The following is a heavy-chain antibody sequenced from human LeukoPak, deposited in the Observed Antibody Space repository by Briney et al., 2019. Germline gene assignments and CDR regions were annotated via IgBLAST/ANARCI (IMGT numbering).Heavy chain of an antibody. D-gene: IGHD6-19*01. CDR2: INAGNGNT. J-gene: IGHJ4*02. Sequence: ASVKVSCKASGYTFTGYYMHWVRQAPGQRLEWMGWINAGNGNTKYSQKFQGRVTITRDTSASTAYMELSSLRSEDTAVYYCARANSGWYQYYFDYWGQGTLVTVSS. CDR3: ARANSGWYQYYFDY. V-gene: IGHV1-3*01. CDR1: GYTFTGYY.